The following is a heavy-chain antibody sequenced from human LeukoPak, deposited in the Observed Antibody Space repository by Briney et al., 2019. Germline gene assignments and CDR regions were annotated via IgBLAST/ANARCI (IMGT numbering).Heavy chain of an antibody. Sequence: SETLSLTCTVSGGSITSYYWSWIRQPPGKGLEWIGYIFHSGSTNYNPSLKSRVTISVDTSKNQLSLKLSSVTAADTAVYYCARGAPGGNDYGDYWGQGTLVTVSS. J-gene: IGHJ4*02. CDR2: IFHSGST. CDR1: GGSITSYY. V-gene: IGHV4-59*01. CDR3: ARGAPGGNDYGDY.